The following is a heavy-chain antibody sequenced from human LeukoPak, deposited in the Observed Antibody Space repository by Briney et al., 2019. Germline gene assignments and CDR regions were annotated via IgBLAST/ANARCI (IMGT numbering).Heavy chain of an antibody. CDR3: ASGGYSYGYVVPFDY. CDR2: ISSSGGTI. D-gene: IGHD5-18*01. CDR1: GFTFSSYE. J-gene: IGHJ4*02. V-gene: IGHV3-48*03. Sequence: GGSLRLSCAASGFTFSSYEMNWVRQAPGKGLEWVSYISSSGGTIYYADSVKGRFTISRDNAKNSLYLQMNSLRAEDTAVYYCASGGYSYGYVVPFDYWGQGTLVTVSS.